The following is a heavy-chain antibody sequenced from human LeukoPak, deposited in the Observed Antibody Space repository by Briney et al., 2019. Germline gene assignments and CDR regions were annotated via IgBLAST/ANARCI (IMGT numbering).Heavy chain of an antibody. CDR2: ISYDGSNK. Sequence: PGRSLRLSCAASGFTFSSYAMHWVRQAPGKGLEWVAVISYDGSNKYYADSVKGRFTISRDNSRNTLYLQMNSLRAEDTAVYYCARGGGGYYNSPTSPRYYYYGMDVWGQGTTVTVSS. CDR3: ARGGGGYYNSPTSPRYYYYGMDV. V-gene: IGHV3-30-3*01. CDR1: GFTFSSYA. J-gene: IGHJ6*02. D-gene: IGHD3-9*01.